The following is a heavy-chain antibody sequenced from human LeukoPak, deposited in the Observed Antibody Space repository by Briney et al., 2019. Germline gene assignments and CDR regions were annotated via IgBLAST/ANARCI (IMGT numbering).Heavy chain of an antibody. Sequence: PSETLSLTCTVSGGSISNYYWSWIRQPAGKGLEWIGRIYTSGSTNYNPSLKSRVTISVDKSKNQFSLKLSSVTAADTAVYHCASGGSGSYASFDCWGQGTLVTVSS. CDR3: ASGGSGSYASFDC. D-gene: IGHD1-26*01. CDR1: GGSISNYY. J-gene: IGHJ4*02. CDR2: IYTSGST. V-gene: IGHV4-4*07.